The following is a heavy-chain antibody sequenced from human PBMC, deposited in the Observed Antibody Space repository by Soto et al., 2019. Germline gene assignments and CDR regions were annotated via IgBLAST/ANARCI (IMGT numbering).Heavy chain of an antibody. CDR3: ARISSVDPYGYVNGGLDV. Sequence: SETLSLTCTVSGGSISSYYWSWIRQHPGEALEWIGYIYYSGNTYYNPSLKSRVMISVDTSKNQFSLRLSSVTAADTAVYFCARISSVDPYGYVNGGLDVWGQGTTVTVSS. D-gene: IGHD5-18*01. V-gene: IGHV4-59*06. J-gene: IGHJ6*02. CDR1: GGSISSYY. CDR2: IYYSGNT.